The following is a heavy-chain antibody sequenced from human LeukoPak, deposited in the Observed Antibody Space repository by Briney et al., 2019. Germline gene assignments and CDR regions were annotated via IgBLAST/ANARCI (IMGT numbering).Heavy chain of an antibody. CDR2: VRSKTDGGAT. CDR3: TKEGSSWYFDS. Sequence: GGSLRLSCTASGFTFSGAWMNWVRQSPGKGLEWVGRVRSKTDGGATDYAAPVKGSFTISRDDSKDTLFLQMDSLKIEDTAVYYCTKEGSSWYFDSWGQGALVTVSS. J-gene: IGHJ4*02. V-gene: IGHV3-15*01. D-gene: IGHD6-13*01. CDR1: GFTFSGAW.